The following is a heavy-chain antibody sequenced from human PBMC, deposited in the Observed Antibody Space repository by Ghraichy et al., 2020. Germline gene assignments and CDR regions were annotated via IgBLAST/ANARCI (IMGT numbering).Heavy chain of an antibody. CDR2: IYTSGST. J-gene: IGHJ6*02. Sequence: SETLSLTCTVSGGSISIYYWSWIRQPAGKGLEWIGRIYTSGSTNYNPSLKSRVTMSVDTSKNQFSLKLSSVTAADTAVYYCARSRKRDAKLGMDVWGQGTTVTVSS. CDR3: ARSRKRDAKLGMDV. CDR1: GGSISIYY. V-gene: IGHV4-4*07. D-gene: IGHD4/OR15-4a*01.